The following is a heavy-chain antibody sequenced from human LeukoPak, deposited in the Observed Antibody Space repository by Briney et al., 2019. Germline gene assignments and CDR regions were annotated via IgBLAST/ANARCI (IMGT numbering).Heavy chain of an antibody. CDR3: KSSGYNNAFDI. CDR2: IYYSGST. D-gene: IGHD3-22*01. CDR1: GGSISSSSYY. V-gene: IGHV4-39*01. J-gene: IGHJ3*02. Sequence: PSETLSLTCTVSGGSISSSSYYWGWIRQPPGKGLEWIGSIYYSGSTHYNPSLKSRVTISVDTSKNQFSLKLSSVTAADTAVYYCKSSGYNNAFDIWGQGTMVTVSS.